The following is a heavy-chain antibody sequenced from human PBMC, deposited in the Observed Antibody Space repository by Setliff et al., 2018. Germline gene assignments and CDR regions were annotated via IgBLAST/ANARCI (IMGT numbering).Heavy chain of an antibody. J-gene: IGHJ4*02. CDR1: GYTFTNYD. CDR3: ATGPDIGSFVGNYFKY. V-gene: IGHV1-46*04. Sequence: ASVKVSCKASGYTFTNYDINWVRQAPGQGLEWMGIINPRAGTTSYAQKLQGRVTMTTDETTTTAYMELSSLRSEDTAVYYCATGPDIGSFVGNYFKYWGQGTLVTVSS. D-gene: IGHD2-15*01. CDR2: INPRAGTT.